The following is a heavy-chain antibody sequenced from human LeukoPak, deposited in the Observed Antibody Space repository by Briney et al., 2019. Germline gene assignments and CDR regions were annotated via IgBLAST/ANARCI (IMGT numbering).Heavy chain of an antibody. V-gene: IGHV4-4*07. Sequence: SETLSLTCTVSGGSISSYYWSWIRQPAGKGLKWIGRIYTSGSTNYNPSLKSRVTMSVDTSKNQFSLKLSSVTAADTPVYYCARVSIAVAGGHYFDYWGQGTLVTVSS. CDR3: ARVSIAVAGGHYFDY. CDR2: IYTSGST. J-gene: IGHJ4*02. D-gene: IGHD6-19*01. CDR1: GGSISSYY.